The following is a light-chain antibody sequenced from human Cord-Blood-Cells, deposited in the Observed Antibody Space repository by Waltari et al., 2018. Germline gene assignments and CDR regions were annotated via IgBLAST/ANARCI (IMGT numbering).Light chain of an antibody. J-gene: IGKJ3*01. Sequence: DIQMPQSPSSLSASVGDRVTITCRASQSISSYLNWYQQKPGKAPKLLIYAASSLQSGVPSRFSGSGSGTDFTLTISSLQPEDSATYYCQQSYSTPFTFGPGTKVDIK. CDR1: QSISSY. CDR3: QQSYSTPFT. CDR2: AAS. V-gene: IGKV1-39*01.